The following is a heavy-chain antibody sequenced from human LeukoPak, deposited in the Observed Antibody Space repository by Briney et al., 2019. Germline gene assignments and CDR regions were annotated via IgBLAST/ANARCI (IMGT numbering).Heavy chain of an antibody. V-gene: IGHV3-33*01. CDR2: IWYDGSNK. CDR3: ARVLYSSSWYNGPLDY. D-gene: IGHD6-13*01. J-gene: IGHJ4*02. Sequence: QPWGSLRLSCAASGFTFSSYSMHWVRQAPGKGLEWVAVIWYDGSNKYYADSVKGRFTISRDNSKNTLYLQMNSLRAEDTAVYYCARVLYSSSWYNGPLDYWGQGTLVTVSS. CDR1: GFTFSSYS.